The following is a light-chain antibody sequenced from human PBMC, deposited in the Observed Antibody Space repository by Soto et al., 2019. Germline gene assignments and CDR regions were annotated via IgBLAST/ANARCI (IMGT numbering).Light chain of an antibody. CDR1: QSVSSSY. CDR2: GAS. V-gene: IGKV3D-20*02. Sequence: EIVLTQCPGTLSLSPGERATLSCRASQSVSSSYLAWYQQKPGQAPRLLIYGASSRATGIPARFSGSGSGTDFTLTISSLEPEDFAVYYCQQRSNWPPITFCQGTRLEI. J-gene: IGKJ5*01. CDR3: QQRSNWPPIT.